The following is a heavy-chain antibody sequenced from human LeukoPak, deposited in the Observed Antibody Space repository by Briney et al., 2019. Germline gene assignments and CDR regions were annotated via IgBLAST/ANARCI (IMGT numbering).Heavy chain of an antibody. V-gene: IGHV1-2*02. J-gene: IGHJ4*02. Sequence: ASVKVSCKASGYTFTSYDINWVRQAPGQGLEWMGWINPNSGGTNYAQKFQGRVTMTRDTSISTAYMELSRLRSDDTAVYYCARGGYNSWTLDYWGQGTLVTVSS. CDR3: ARGGYNSWTLDY. CDR2: INPNSGGT. CDR1: GYTFTSYD. D-gene: IGHD5-24*01.